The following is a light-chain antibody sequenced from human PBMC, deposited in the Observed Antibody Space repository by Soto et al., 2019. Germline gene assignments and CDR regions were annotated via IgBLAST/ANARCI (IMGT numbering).Light chain of an antibody. CDR2: DVS. CDR1: QTINGR. V-gene: IGKV1-5*01. CDR3: QQYKVYPYT. J-gene: IGKJ2*01. Sequence: DIQMTQSPSTLSASIGDRVTITCRARQTINGRLAWYQQKPGRPPTLLIYDVSFLESGAPSRFSGSGSGTEFTLTISSLRPDDFATFYCQQYKVYPYTFGQGSRLDIQ.